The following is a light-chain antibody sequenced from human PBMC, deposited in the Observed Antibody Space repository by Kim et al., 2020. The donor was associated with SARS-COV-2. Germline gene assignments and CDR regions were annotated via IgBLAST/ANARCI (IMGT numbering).Light chain of an antibody. J-gene: IGKJ1*01. CDR3: LQSNTTPMT. CDR2: GAS. V-gene: IGKV1-17*01. Sequence: ASVGDRVIITCRASQDIRTDLSWYQQNPGKAPMLLIYGASSLQGGVPSRFSGSGSGTDFTLTISSVQPGDIATYYCLQSNTTPMTFGQGTQVDIK. CDR1: QDIRTD.